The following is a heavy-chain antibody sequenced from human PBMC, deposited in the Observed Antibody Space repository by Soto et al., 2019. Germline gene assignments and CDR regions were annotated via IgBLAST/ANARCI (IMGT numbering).Heavy chain of an antibody. Sequence: MQLVESGGGVVQTGRSLRLSCTASGFTFRNYGMHWVRQAPGKGPAWVGVISKEGNTLYSDSVKGRFTISRDNSRNILFLQMNNLRPEDTAVYYCTKDNGDGVDFWSGSPYHNYYGLDVWGQGTTVTVSS. D-gene: IGHD3-3*01. CDR3: TKDNGDGVDFWSGSPYHNYYGLDV. CDR1: GFTFRNYG. CDR2: ISKEGNT. V-gene: IGHV3-30*18. J-gene: IGHJ6*02.